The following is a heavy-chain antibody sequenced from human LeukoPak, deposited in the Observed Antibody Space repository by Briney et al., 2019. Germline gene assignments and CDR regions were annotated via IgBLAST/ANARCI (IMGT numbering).Heavy chain of an antibody. V-gene: IGHV3-23*01. CDR3: ATDVGGAMFDY. CDR1: GLPFSNYG. Sequence: GGSLRLSCAAAGLPFSNYGMSWVRQAPGKGLEWVSTISGDAGNKHYPDSVKGRFTISRDNSKNTLHLQMNDLRVDDTAIYYCATDVGGAMFDYWGQGTLVTVSS. D-gene: IGHD3-10*01. J-gene: IGHJ4*02. CDR2: ISGDAGNK.